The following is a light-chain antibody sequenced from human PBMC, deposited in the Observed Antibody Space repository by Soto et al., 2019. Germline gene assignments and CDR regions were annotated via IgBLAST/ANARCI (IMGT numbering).Light chain of an antibody. Sequence: ALTQPRSVSGSPGQSVTISCTGTSSNVGAYNYVSWYQQYPGKGPRLMIYDVSKWPSGVPDRFSGSKSGNTASLTISGLQAEDEADYYCCSYAGNSLWVFGGGTQLTVL. J-gene: IGLJ3*02. V-gene: IGLV2-11*01. CDR2: DVS. CDR1: SSNVGAYNY. CDR3: CSYAGNSLWV.